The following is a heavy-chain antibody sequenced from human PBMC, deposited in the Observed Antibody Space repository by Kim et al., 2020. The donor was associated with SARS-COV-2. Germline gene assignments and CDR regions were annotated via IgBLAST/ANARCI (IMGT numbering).Heavy chain of an antibody. Sequence: ASVKVSCKVSGYTLTELSMHWVRQAPGKGLEWMGGFDPEDGETIYAQKFQGRVTMTEDTSTDTAYMELSSLRSEDTAVYYCATESLTRESYYYYYGMDVWGQGTTVTVSS. CDR2: FDPEDGET. V-gene: IGHV1-24*01. CDR1: GYTLTELS. D-gene: IGHD7-27*01. CDR3: ATESLTRESYYYYYGMDV. J-gene: IGHJ6*02.